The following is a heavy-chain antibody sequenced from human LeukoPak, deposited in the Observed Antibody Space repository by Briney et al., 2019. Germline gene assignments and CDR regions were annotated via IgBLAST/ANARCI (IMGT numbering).Heavy chain of an antibody. J-gene: IGHJ4*02. V-gene: IGHV4-59*01. Sequence: SETLSLTCTVSGGSISGYYWSRIRQPPGKGLEWIGYIYYSGTTNSNPSLKSRLTISVDTSKNQFSLKVSSVTAADTAVYYCARYLSSGLDYWGQGTLVTVSS. CDR1: GGSISGYY. CDR2: IYYSGTT. D-gene: IGHD3-10*01. CDR3: ARYLSSGLDY.